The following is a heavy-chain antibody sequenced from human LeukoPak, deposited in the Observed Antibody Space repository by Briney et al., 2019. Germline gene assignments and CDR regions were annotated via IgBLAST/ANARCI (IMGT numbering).Heavy chain of an antibody. D-gene: IGHD4-11*01. CDR1: GYTFTSYG. J-gene: IGHJ3*02. V-gene: IGHV1-18*01. CDR3: ARPADMTTLDAFDI. CDR2: ISAYNGNT. Sequence: GASVKVSCKASGYTFTSYGISWVRQAPGQGLEWMGWISAYNGNTNYAQKLQGRVTMTTDTSTSTAYMELRSLRSDDTAVYYCARPADMTTLDAFDIWGQGTMVTVSS.